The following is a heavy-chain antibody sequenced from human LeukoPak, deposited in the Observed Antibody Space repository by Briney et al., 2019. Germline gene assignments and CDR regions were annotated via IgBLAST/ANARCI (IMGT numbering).Heavy chain of an antibody. CDR1: GGSFSGYY. J-gene: IGHJ4*02. Sequence: SETLSLTCAVYGGSFSGYYWSWIRQPPGKGLEWIGEIYHSGSTNYNPSLKSRVTISVDKSKNQFSLKLSSVTAADTAVYYCARSGPHTFDYWGQGTLVTVSS. CDR3: ARSGPHTFDY. CDR2: IYHSGST. V-gene: IGHV4-34*01.